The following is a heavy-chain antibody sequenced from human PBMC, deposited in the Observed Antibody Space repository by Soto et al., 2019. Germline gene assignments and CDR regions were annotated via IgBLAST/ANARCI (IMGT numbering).Heavy chain of an antibody. CDR2: IYPGDSDT. CDR1: GYSFTSYW. CDR3: ARHSFYRVRGVISPYGMDV. D-gene: IGHD3-10*01. Sequence: PGESLKISCKGSGYSFTSYWIGWVRQMPGKGLEWMGIIYPGDSDTRYSPSFQGQVTISADKSISTAYLQWSSLKASDTAMYYCARHSFYRVRGVISPYGMDVWGQGTTVTVSS. J-gene: IGHJ6*02. V-gene: IGHV5-51*01.